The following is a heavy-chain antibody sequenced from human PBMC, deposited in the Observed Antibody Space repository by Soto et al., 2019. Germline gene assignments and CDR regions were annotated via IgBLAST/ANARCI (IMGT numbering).Heavy chain of an antibody. V-gene: IGHV4-31*03. D-gene: IGHD6-6*01. Sequence: SETLSLTCTVSGGSISSGGYYWSWIRQHPGKGLEWIGYIYYSGSTYYNPSLKSRVTISVDTSKNQFSLKLSSVTAADTAVYYCARGGSSDYYYYYYMDVWGKGTTVTV. CDR1: GGSISSGGYY. CDR3: ARGGSSDYYYYYYMDV. CDR2: IYYSGST. J-gene: IGHJ6*03.